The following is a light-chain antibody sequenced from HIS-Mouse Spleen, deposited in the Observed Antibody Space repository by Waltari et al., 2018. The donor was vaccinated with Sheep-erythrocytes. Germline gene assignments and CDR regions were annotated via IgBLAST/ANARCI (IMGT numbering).Light chain of an antibody. V-gene: IGKV1-39*01. J-gene: IGKJ5*01. CDR2: AAS. CDR3: QQSYSTPIT. CDR1: KSISSY. Sequence: DIQITQSPSSLSASVGDRVTITCRESKSISSYLNWYQQKPGKAPKLLIYAASSLQSGVPSRFSGSGSGTDFTLTISSLQPEDFATYYCQQSYSTPITFGQGTRLEIK.